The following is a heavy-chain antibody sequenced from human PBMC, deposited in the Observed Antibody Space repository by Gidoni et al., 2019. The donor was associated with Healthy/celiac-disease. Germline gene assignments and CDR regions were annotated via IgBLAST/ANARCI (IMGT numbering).Heavy chain of an antibody. V-gene: IGHV1-24*01. Sequence: QVQLVQSGAEVKKPGASVQVSCKVSGYTLTELSMHWVRQAPGKGLEWMGGFDPEDGETIYAQKFQGRVTMTEDTSTDTAYMELSSLRSEDTAVYYCATVSAQYYYDSSGYLFFDYWGQGTLVTVSS. CDR3: ATVSAQYYYDSSGYLFFDY. CDR1: GYTLTELS. D-gene: IGHD3-22*01. CDR2: FDPEDGET. J-gene: IGHJ4*02.